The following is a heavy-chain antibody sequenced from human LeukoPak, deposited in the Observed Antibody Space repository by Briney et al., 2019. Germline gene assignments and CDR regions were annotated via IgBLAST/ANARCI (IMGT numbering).Heavy chain of an antibody. Sequence: SVKVSCKASGGTFSSYAISWVRQAPGQGLEWMGGIIPIFGTANYAQKFQGRVTITADESTSTAYMELSSLRSEDTAVYYCARETGRGCSGGSCFRRLYYYYGMDAWGQGTTVTVSS. CDR3: ARETGRGCSGGSCFRRLYYYYGMDA. V-gene: IGHV1-69*13. CDR1: GGTFSSYA. CDR2: IIPIFGTA. D-gene: IGHD2-15*01. J-gene: IGHJ6*02.